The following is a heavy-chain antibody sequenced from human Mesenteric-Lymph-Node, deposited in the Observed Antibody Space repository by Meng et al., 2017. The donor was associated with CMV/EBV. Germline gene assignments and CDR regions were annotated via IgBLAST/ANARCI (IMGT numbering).Heavy chain of an antibody. J-gene: IGHJ6*02. Sequence: GESLKISCAASGFTFSSYWMSWVRQAPGKGLEWVSYISSSSSTIYYADSVKGRFTISRDNAKNSLYLLMNSLRAEDTAVYYCAREAGKYYYGMDVWGQGTTVTVSS. CDR2: ISSSSSTI. D-gene: IGHD1-1*01. CDR1: GFTFSSYW. V-gene: IGHV3-48*04. CDR3: AREAGKYYYGMDV.